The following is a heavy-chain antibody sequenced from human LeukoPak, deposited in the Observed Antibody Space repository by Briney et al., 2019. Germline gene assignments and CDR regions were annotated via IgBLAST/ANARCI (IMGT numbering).Heavy chain of an antibody. CDR2: IYPGDSDT. J-gene: IGHJ4*02. Sequence: GESLKISCKGSGYSFTSYWIGWVRQMPGKGLEWMGIIYPGDSDTRYSPSFQGQVTISVDKSISTAYLQWSSLKASDTAMYYCARATQYCSSTSCYRGGSNFDYWGQGTLVTVPS. V-gene: IGHV5-51*01. CDR3: ARATQYCSSTSCYRGGSNFDY. CDR1: GYSFTSYW. D-gene: IGHD2-2*01.